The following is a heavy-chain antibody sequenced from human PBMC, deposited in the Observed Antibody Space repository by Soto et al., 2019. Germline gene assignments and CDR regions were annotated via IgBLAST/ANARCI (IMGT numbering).Heavy chain of an antibody. D-gene: IGHD6-13*01. Sequence: SETLSLTCNVSGGSVRRGETYWSWIRQSPGNGLEWIGYIHYSGSTYYNPSLRSRVTMSLDMSKNQFSLQLSSVTAADTAVYYCAGGRGRQQLVMSYYYDMDVWGQGTTVTVS. J-gene: IGHJ6*02. CDR2: IHYSGST. CDR1: GGSVRRGETY. V-gene: IGHV4-30-4*01. CDR3: AGGRGRQQLVMSYYYDMDV.